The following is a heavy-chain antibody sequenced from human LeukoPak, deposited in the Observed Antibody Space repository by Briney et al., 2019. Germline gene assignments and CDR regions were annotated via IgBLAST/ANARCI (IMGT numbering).Heavy chain of an antibody. Sequence: GGSLRLSCAASGFTFSSYTMSWVRQAPGKGLEWVSAISGSGGSTYYADSVKGRFTISRDNSKNTLYLQMNSLRAEDTAVYYCAKDRSGSYLGEQTFDYWGQGTLVTVSS. CDR2: ISGSGGST. CDR3: AKDRSGSYLGEQTFDY. D-gene: IGHD1-26*01. CDR1: GFTFSSYT. J-gene: IGHJ4*02. V-gene: IGHV3-23*01.